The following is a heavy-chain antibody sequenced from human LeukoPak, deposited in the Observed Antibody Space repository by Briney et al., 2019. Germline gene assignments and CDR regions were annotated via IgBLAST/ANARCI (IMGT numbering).Heavy chain of an antibody. CDR3: ARDFGTTVTMGAFDI. V-gene: IGHV3-30*04. J-gene: IGHJ3*02. CDR1: GFTFSSYA. Sequence: GGSLRLSCAASGFTFSSYAMHWVRQAPGKGLEWVAVISYDGSNKYYADSVKGRFTISRDNSKNTLYLQMNSLRAEDTAVYYCARDFGTTVTMGAFDIWGQGTMVTVSS. D-gene: IGHD4-17*01. CDR2: ISYDGSNK.